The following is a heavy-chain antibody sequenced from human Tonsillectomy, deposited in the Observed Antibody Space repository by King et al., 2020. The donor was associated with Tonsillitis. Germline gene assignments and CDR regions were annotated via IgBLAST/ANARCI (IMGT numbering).Heavy chain of an antibody. V-gene: IGHV5-10-1*01. Sequence: AQLVQSGAEVRKPGESLRISCKVSGYSFTTYWINWVRQMPGKGLEWMGTINFSDTYTNYTPSFQGHVTLSADKSINTPFLQLFSLKASDTGLYYCARYIYFYASGNYHPLDWGQGTLVTVSS. J-gene: IGHJ4*02. CDR3: ARYIYFYASGNYHPLD. D-gene: IGHD3-10*01. CDR2: INFSDTYT. CDR1: GYSFTTYW.